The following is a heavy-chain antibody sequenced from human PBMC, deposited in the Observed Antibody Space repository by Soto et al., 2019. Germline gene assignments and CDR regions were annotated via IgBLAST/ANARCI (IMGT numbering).Heavy chain of an antibody. V-gene: IGHV3-23*01. D-gene: IGHD2-8*01. J-gene: IGHJ4*02. CDR2: ISGSGGST. CDR3: AKQENGVDPASNQ. CDR1: GFTFSTYA. Sequence: PGGSLRLSCAASGFTFSTYAMSWVRQAPGKGLEWVSGISGSGGSTYYADSVKGRFTISRDNSKNTLDLQMNSLRAEDTAVFYCAKQENGVDPASNQWGQGTLVTVSS.